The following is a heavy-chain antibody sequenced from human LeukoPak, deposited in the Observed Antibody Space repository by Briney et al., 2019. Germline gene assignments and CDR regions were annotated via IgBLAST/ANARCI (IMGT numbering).Heavy chain of an antibody. CDR3: ARDVDAGYSYGSNWFDP. D-gene: IGHD5-18*01. CDR1: GGTFSSYA. J-gene: IGHJ5*02. V-gene: IGHV1-69*04. Sequence: GASVKVSCKASGGTFSSYAISWVRQAPGQGLEWMGRIIPILGIANYAQKFQGRVTTTADKSTSTAYMELGSLRSEDTAVYYCARDVDAGYSYGSNWFDPWGQGTLVTVSS. CDR2: IIPILGIA.